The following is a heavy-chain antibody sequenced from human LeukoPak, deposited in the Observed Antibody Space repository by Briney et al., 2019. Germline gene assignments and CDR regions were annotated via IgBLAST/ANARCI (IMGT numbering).Heavy chain of an antibody. D-gene: IGHD6-19*01. CDR3: ARAPIAVAGTGFDY. CDR1: GFTFSSYS. CDR2: ISSSSSYI. V-gene: IGHV3-21*01. J-gene: IGHJ4*02. Sequence: GGSLRLSCAASGFTFSSYSMNWVRQAPGKGLEWVSSISSSSSYIYYADSVKDRFTISRDNAKNSLYLQMNSLRAEDTAVYYCARAPIAVAGTGFDYWGQGTLVTVSS.